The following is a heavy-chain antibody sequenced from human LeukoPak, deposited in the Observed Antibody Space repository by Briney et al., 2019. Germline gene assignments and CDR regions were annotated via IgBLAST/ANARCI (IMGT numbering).Heavy chain of an antibody. Sequence: GGSLRLSCAASGFTFSSYAMSWVRQAPGKGLEWVSAISGSGGSTYYADSVKGRFTISRDNSKNTLYLQMNSLRAEDAAVYYCARASSACFDYWGQGTLVTVSS. V-gene: IGHV3-23*01. CDR3: ARASSACFDY. D-gene: IGHD6-25*01. CDR2: ISGSGGST. J-gene: IGHJ4*02. CDR1: GFTFSSYA.